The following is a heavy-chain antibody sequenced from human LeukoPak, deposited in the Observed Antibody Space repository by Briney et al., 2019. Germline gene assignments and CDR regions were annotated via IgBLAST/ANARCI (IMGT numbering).Heavy chain of an antibody. D-gene: IGHD3-3*01. V-gene: IGHV3-23*01. CDR1: GFTFSSYA. J-gene: IGHJ4*02. CDR2: ISGSGGST. Sequence: QPGGSLRLSCAASGFTFSSYAMSWVRQAPGKGLEWVSHISGSGGSTYYADSVKGRFTISRDNSKNTLYLQMNSLRAEDTAVYYCAKDRRDPKRKNDFWSGHSEQSDQNFDYWGQGTLVTVSS. CDR3: AKDRRDPKRKNDFWSGHSEQSDQNFDY.